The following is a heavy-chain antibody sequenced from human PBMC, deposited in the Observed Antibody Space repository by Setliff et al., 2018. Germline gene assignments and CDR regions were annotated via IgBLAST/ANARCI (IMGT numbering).Heavy chain of an antibody. Sequence: ETLSLTCAVSGYSISSGYYWGWIRQPPGKGLEWIGFIFYSGYTHYNPSLKSRVTMSVDVSRDQFSLELSSVTAADTAVYFCARGSGRGYSYGLFDYWGQGSLVTVSS. V-gene: IGHV4-38-2*01. CDR3: ARGSGRGYSYGLFDY. CDR1: GYSISSGYY. J-gene: IGHJ4*02. CDR2: IFYSGYT. D-gene: IGHD5-18*01.